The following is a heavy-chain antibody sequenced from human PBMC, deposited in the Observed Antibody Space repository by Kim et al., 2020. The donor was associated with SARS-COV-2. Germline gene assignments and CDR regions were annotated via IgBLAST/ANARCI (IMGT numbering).Heavy chain of an antibody. CDR2: INHSGST. V-gene: IGHV4-34*01. CDR1: GGSFSGYY. CDR3: ARGQLAVDYYYYGMDV. J-gene: IGHJ6*02. D-gene: IGHD1-1*01. Sequence: SETPSLTCAVYGGSFSGYYWSWIRQPPGKGLEWIGEINHSGSTNYNPSLKSRVTISVDTSKNQFSLKLSSVTAADTAVYYCARGQLAVDYYYYGMDVWGQGTTVTVSS.